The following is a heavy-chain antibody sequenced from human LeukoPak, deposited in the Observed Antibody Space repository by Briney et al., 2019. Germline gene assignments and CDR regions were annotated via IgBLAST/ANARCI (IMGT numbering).Heavy chain of an antibody. J-gene: IGHJ4*02. Sequence: PSETLSLTCTVSGVSSSSSYWSWIRQPPGKALEWIGYIFYTGDSNHNPSFKSRVSISLDTSKDQISLKLSSVTAADTAVYYCARHRFASPLDSWGQGTLVTVSS. D-gene: IGHD2-21*01. CDR2: IFYTGDS. CDR1: GVSSSSSY. CDR3: ARHRFASPLDS. V-gene: IGHV4-59*08.